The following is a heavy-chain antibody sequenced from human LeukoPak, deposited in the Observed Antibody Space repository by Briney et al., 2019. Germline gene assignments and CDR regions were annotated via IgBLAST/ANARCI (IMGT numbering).Heavy chain of an antibody. V-gene: IGHV1-18*01. CDR1: GYTFTSHG. CDR3: ARDMRGYYPGNFDY. Sequence: ASVKVSCKASGYTFTSHGISWVRQAPGQGLEWMGWISAYNGNTNYAQKLQGRVTMTTDTSTSTAYMELRSLRSDDTAVYYCARDMRGYYPGNFDYWGQGTLVTVSS. J-gene: IGHJ4*02. D-gene: IGHD3-3*01. CDR2: ISAYNGNT.